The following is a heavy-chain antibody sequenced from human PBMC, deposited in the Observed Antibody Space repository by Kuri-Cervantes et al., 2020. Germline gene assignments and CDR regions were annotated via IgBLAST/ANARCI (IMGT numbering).Heavy chain of an antibody. J-gene: IGHJ4*02. D-gene: IGHD3-10*01. V-gene: IGHV3-23*01. CDR3: AKSYYDSGDYVRFSDS. CDR2: ISGSGGNT. CDR1: GFIFINHA. Sequence: GESLKISCAASGFIFINHAMTWVRQTEKGLEWVSGISGSGGNTYYADSVKGRFTISRDNSKNTLYLQMNSLRAEDTAIYYCAKSYYDSGDYVRFSDSWGLGTLVTVSS.